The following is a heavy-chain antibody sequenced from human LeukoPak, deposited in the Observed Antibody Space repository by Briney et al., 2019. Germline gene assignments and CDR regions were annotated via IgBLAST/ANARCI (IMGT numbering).Heavy chain of an antibody. D-gene: IGHD6-13*01. V-gene: IGHV4-39*01. CDR2: ISYSGSP. Sequence: SETLSLTCTVSVGSISSGGYYWSWIRRHPGKGLEWFGYISYSGSPYYIPSLKSRVTISVDTSKNQFSLKLSSMTAADTAVYYCARHRIAAVDDAFDIWGQGTMVTVSS. J-gene: IGHJ3*02. CDR1: VGSISSGGYY. CDR3: ARHRIAAVDDAFDI.